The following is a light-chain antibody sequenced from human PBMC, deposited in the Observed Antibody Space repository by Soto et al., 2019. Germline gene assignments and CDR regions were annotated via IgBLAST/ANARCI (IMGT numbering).Light chain of an antibody. V-gene: IGKV3-15*01. CDR2: GAS. CDR1: QSVSSN. CDR3: QQYNDWPLT. J-gene: IGKJ1*01. Sequence: EVVMTQSPATVSVSPGERATLSCRAGQSVSSNLAWYQQKPGQAPRLLIYGASTRATGTPARFSGAGSGTEFTLTISSLQSEDFALYYCQQYNDWPLTFGQGTKVDIK.